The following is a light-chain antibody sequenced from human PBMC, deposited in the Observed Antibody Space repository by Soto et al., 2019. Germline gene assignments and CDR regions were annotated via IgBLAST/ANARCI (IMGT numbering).Light chain of an antibody. CDR1: QSVSSN. CDR3: QQHHSWPPYT. Sequence: EIVMTQSPATLSVSPGERATLSCRASQSVSSNLAWYQQKPGQAPRLLIYGASTRATGIPARFSGSGSGTEFTLPISSLQSEDFALYYCQQHHSWPPYTFGQGTKLEIK. CDR2: GAS. V-gene: IGKV3-15*01. J-gene: IGKJ2*01.